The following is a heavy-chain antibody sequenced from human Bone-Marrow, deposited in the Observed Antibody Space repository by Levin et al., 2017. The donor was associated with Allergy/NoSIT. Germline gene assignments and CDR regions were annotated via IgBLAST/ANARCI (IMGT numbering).Heavy chain of an antibody. CDR2: IIPTFGAP. CDR1: GGTLKRSA. V-gene: IGHV1-69*01. Sequence: PGESLKISCKASGGTLKRSAINWLRQAPGQGLEWIGGIIPTFGAPKYTQTFQGRLTITADESTSTAYMELSSVTSDDTAVYYCATSCGPSCPRFDSWGQVTLVTVSS. CDR3: ATSCGPSCPRFDS. J-gene: IGHJ4*02. D-gene: IGHD2-2*01.